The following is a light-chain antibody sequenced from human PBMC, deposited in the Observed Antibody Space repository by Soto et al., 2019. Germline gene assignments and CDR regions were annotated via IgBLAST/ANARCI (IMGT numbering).Light chain of an antibody. Sequence: QSVLTQPASVSGSPGQSVTISCTGTSNDIGGYNSVSWYQRHPGKAPKLIIYDVTKRPSGVPDRFSGSKSGDTASLTISGLQSEDEAEYYCCSYAGTHTFVIFGAGTKLTVL. V-gene: IGLV2-11*01. J-gene: IGLJ2*01. CDR2: DVT. CDR1: SNDIGGYNS. CDR3: CSYAGTHTFVI.